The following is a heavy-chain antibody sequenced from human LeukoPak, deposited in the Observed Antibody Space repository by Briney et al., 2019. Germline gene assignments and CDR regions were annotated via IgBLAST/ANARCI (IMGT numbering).Heavy chain of an antibody. Sequence: PGGSLRLSCAASGFTFSSYGMHWVRQAPGKGLEWVAFIRYDGSDKYYADSVKGRFTISRDNSKNTLYLQMNSLRAEDTAVYYCAKASWEVGATSEIDYWGQGTQVTVSS. V-gene: IGHV3-30*02. D-gene: IGHD1-26*01. CDR1: GFTFSSYG. J-gene: IGHJ4*02. CDR3: AKASWEVGATSEIDY. CDR2: IRYDGSDK.